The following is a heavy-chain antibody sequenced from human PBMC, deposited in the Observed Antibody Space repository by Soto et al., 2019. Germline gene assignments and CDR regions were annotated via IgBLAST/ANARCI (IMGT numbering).Heavy chain of an antibody. CDR1: GFTFSSYA. J-gene: IGHJ6*03. V-gene: IGHV3-30*18. D-gene: IGHD4-17*01. Sequence: VQLVESGGGVVQPGGSLRLSCAASGFTFSSYAMHWVRQAPGKGLEWVALISYGGTNKYYADSVKGRFTISRDNSKNTLYLQMNGLRAEDTAVYYCAKGGYGDEPLFYYMDVWGNGTTATVSS. CDR2: ISYGGTNK. CDR3: AKGGYGDEPLFYYMDV.